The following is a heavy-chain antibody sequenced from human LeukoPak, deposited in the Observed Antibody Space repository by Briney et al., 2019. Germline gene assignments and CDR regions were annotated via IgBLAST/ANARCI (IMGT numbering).Heavy chain of an antibody. CDR3: AKDPGAKSGTTSVYFDY. CDR2: ISYDGSNK. Sequence: GGSLRLSCAASGFTFISYAMHWVGQAPGKGLEWVAIISYDGSNKYYADSVKGRFTIPRNNSKNTLYLEMNSLRAEDTDVYYCAKDPGAKSGTTSVYFDYWGQGTLVTVSS. J-gene: IGHJ4*02. V-gene: IGHV3-30*18. CDR1: GFTFISYA. D-gene: IGHD1-7*01.